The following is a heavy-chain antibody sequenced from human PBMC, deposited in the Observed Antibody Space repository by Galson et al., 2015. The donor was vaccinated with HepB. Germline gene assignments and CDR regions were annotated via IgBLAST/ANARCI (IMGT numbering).Heavy chain of an antibody. CDR1: GGTFSSYA. CDR3: ARERGYCSSTSCYLEYYYMDV. CDR2: ISPILGIA. D-gene: IGHD2-2*01. V-gene: IGHV1-69*04. J-gene: IGHJ6*03. Sequence: SVKVSCKASGGTFSSYAISWVRQAPGQGLEWLGRISPILGIANYAQKFQGRVTITADKSTSTAYMELSALRSEDTAVYYCARERGYCSSTSCYLEYYYMDVWGKGTTVTVSS.